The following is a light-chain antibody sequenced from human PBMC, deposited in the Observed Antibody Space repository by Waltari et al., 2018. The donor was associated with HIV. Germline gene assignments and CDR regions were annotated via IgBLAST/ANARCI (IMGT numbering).Light chain of an antibody. CDR3: GTWDRSLSAGV. CDR1: SSNIGNNY. CDR2: ENN. J-gene: IGLJ1*01. Sequence: QSVLTQPPSVSAAPGQKVTISCSGSSSNIGNNYVSWYQQLPGTAPKLLIYENNKRPSGIPDRFSGSKSGTSATLGITGLQTGDEVDYYCGTWDRSLSAGVFGTGTTVTVL. V-gene: IGLV1-51*02.